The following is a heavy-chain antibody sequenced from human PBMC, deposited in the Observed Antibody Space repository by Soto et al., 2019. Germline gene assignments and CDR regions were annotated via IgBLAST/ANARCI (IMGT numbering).Heavy chain of an antibody. CDR1: GFTFSSYG. CDR2: IWYDGSNK. CDR3: ARGFTPDY. V-gene: IGHV3-33*01. Sequence: QVKLVESGGGVVQPGRSLRLSCAASGFTFSSYGMHWVRQAPGKGLEWVTVIWYDGSNKQYADSVKGRFTIYRDNSKTTLFLQMISLRAEDTAFFYCARGFTPDYWGEGTVVSVFS. J-gene: IGHJ4*02.